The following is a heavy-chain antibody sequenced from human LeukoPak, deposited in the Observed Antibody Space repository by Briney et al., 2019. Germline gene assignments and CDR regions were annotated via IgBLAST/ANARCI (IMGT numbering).Heavy chain of an antibody. D-gene: IGHD3-10*01. CDR3: ARGSPPNYYGSGSYLLGFDP. J-gene: IGHJ5*02. CDR2: MNPNSGNT. Sequence: GASVKVSCKASVYTFTSYDINWVRQATGQGLEWMGWMNPNSGNTGYAQKFQGRVAMTRNTSISTAYMELSSLRSEDTAVYYCARGSPPNYYGSGSYLLGFDPWGQGTLVTVSS. V-gene: IGHV1-8*01. CDR1: VYTFTSYD.